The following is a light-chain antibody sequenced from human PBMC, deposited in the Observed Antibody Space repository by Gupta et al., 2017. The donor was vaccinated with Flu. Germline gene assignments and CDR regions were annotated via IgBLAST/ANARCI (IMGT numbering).Light chain of an antibody. Sequence: SVTISGTGTTSDVGPSDYVSWYQHHPGKAPKLIIYELHKRPSGVPDRFSGSKSGNTAALTISGLQAEDEADYYCSSCAGVNLGVLGGGTKVTVL. J-gene: IGLJ1*01. CDR3: SSCAGVNLGV. CDR1: TSDVGPSDY. CDR2: ELH. V-gene: IGLV2-8*01.